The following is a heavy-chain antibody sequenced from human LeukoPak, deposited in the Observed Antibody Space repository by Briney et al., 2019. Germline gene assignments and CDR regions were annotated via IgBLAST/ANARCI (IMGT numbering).Heavy chain of an antibody. CDR3: AGGNTWPGLSY. D-gene: IGHD6-25*01. V-gene: IGHV3-53*01. CDR2: IYTAGST. Sequence: GGSLRLSCAASGFTVSGNYMSWVRQAPGKGLEWVSVIYTAGSTYNADSVKGRFTISRDKSKNTLYLQMNTLRAEDTAVYFCAGGNTWPGLSYWGQGNLLTVSS. CDR1: GFTVSGNY. J-gene: IGHJ4*02.